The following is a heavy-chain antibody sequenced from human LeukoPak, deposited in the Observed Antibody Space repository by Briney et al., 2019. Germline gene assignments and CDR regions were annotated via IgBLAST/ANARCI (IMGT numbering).Heavy chain of an antibody. CDR2: INHSGST. CDR3: ARSISGSYPYGMDV. J-gene: IGHJ6*02. CDR1: GGSFSGYY. V-gene: IGHV4-34*01. D-gene: IGHD3-10*01. Sequence: PSETLSLTCAVYGGSFSGYYWSWIRQPPGKGLEWIGEINHSGSTNYNPSLKSRVTMSVDTSKNQFSLKLSSVTAADTAVYYCARSISGSYPYGMDVWGQGTTVTVSS.